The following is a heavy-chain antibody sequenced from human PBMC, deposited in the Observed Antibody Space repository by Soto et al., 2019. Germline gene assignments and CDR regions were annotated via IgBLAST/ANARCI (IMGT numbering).Heavy chain of an antibody. CDR3: ARADYGTFDN. Sequence: EVQLLESGGGLDQPGGSLRLSCSASGFIFRNYNMHWVRQAPGKGLEYVSGISSNGGSTFYADSVKGRFSISRDNSKNTLHLQMGSLRPEDMGTYYCARADYGTFDNWGQGTVVAVSS. D-gene: IGHD4-17*01. V-gene: IGHV3-64*07. CDR2: ISSNGGST. CDR1: GFIFRNYN. J-gene: IGHJ4*02.